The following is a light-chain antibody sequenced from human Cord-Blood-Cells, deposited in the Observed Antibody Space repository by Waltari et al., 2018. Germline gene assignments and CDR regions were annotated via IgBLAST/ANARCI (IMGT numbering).Light chain of an antibody. Sequence: QSALTQPASVSGSPGQSIPISCTGTSSDVGGYTYVSWYQQHPAQPPNRRLYDVSKRPAVVSSRFSGSKSGNTASLTISGLQAEDEADYYCSSYTSSSTPVFGTGTKVTVL. V-gene: IGLV2-14*01. CDR2: DVS. CDR3: SSYTSSSTPV. J-gene: IGLJ1*01. CDR1: SSDVGGYTY.